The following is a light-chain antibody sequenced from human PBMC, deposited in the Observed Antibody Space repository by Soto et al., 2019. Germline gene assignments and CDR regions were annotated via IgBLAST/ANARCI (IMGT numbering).Light chain of an antibody. Sequence: IPMTQSPSTLSGSVGDRVTITCRASQTISSWLAWYQQKAGKAPKLLIYKASTLKSGVPARLSGSASGTEVTLTISSLQPDDFATSYCQHYNNDSEAVDQGTKVALK. J-gene: IGKJ1*01. V-gene: IGKV1-5*03. CDR3: QHYNNDSEA. CDR2: KAS. CDR1: QTISSW.